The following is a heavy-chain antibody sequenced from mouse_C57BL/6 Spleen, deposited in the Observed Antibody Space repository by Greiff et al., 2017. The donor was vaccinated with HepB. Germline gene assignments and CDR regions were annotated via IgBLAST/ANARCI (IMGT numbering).Heavy chain of an antibody. J-gene: IGHJ3*01. CDR2: ISSGGSYT. Sequence: EVKLVESGGDLVKPGGSLKLSCAASGFTFSSYGMSWVRQTPDKRLEWVATISSGGSYTYYPDSVKGRFTISRDNAKNTLYLQMSSLKSEDTAMYYCARHSSGLAWFAYWGQGTLVTVSA. CDR1: GFTFSSYG. CDR3: ARHSSGLAWFAY. V-gene: IGHV5-6*01. D-gene: IGHD3-2*02.